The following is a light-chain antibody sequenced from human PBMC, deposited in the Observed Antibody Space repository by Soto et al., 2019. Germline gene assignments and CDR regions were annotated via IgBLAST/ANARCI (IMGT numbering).Light chain of an antibody. Sequence: QTVVTQPSSLSASPGASASLTCTLRGGINVDTYRIYWYQQKPGSPPQYLLRYKSDSDKQQGSGVPSRFSGSKDASANAGILLISGLHSEDEAAYYCMIWHSSAVVFGGGTKVTVL. CDR1: GGINVDTYR. J-gene: IGLJ2*01. V-gene: IGLV5-45*03. CDR2: YKSDSDK. CDR3: MIWHSSAVV.